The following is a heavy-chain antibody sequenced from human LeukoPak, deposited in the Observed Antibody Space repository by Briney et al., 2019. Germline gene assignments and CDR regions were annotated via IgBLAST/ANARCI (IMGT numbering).Heavy chain of an antibody. CDR1: GFTFSGYS. CDR3: ARDPSYSSSSRLDY. CDR2: ISSSSSYI. D-gene: IGHD6-6*01. V-gene: IGHV3-21*01. Sequence: GGSLRLSCAASGFTFSGYSMNWVRQAPGKGLEWVSSISSSSSYIYYADSVKGRFTISRDNAKNSLYLQMNSLRAEDTAVYYCARDPSYSSSSRLDYWGQGTLVTVSS. J-gene: IGHJ4*02.